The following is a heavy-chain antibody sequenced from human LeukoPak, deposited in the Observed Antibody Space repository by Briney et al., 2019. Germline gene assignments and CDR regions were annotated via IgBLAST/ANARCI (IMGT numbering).Heavy chain of an antibody. CDR1: GGSISSYY. Sequence: SETLSLTCTVSGGSISSYYWSWIRQPPGKGLEWIGYIYYSGSTNYNPSLKSRVTISVDTSKNQFSLKLSSVTAADTAVYYCARMYSGGYYFDYWGQGTLVTVSS. CDR2: IYYSGST. V-gene: IGHV4-59*01. J-gene: IGHJ4*02. CDR3: ARMYSGGYYFDY. D-gene: IGHD1-26*01.